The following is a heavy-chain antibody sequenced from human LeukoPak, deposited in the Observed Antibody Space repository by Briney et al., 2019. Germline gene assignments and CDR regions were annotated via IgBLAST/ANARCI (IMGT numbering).Heavy chain of an antibody. CDR3: ARVSQAGWDV. CDR1: AFTLSSYT. J-gene: IGHJ6*04. Sequence: GGSPRLSCAASAFTLSSYTMNWVRQAPGKGLEWVSSISSSGRYIYYADSVKGRFTISRDNAKNSLYLQMNSLRAEDTAVYYCARVSQAGWDVWGKGTTVTVSS. CDR2: ISSSGRYI. D-gene: IGHD6-19*01. V-gene: IGHV3-21*01.